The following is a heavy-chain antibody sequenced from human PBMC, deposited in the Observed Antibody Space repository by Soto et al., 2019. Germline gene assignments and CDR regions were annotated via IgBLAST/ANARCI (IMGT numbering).Heavy chain of an antibody. Sequence: QVQLQESGPGLVKPSETLSLTCTVSGGSISSYYWTWIRQPPGKGLEWIGFMYNSGSTHYNPSLKSRVTKSPDTSKNQFSLNRRAVTAADTAVYYWASMGYHYGSGSYPLDYWGQGTLVTVSS. V-gene: IGHV4-59*08. D-gene: IGHD3-10*01. CDR1: GGSISSYY. J-gene: IGHJ4*02. CDR2: MYNSGST. CDR3: ASMGYHYGSGSYPLDY.